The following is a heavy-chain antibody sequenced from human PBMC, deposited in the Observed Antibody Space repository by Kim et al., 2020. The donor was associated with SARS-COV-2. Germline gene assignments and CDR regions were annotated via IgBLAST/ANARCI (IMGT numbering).Heavy chain of an antibody. CDR2: ISSTSSYI. CDR1: GFTFSSYS. D-gene: IGHD3-10*01. CDR3: ARDYYGSGILLGAFYYYYGMDV. V-gene: IGHV3-21*01. J-gene: IGHJ6*02. Sequence: GGSLRLSCAASGFTFSSYSMNWVRQAPGKGLEWVSSISSTSSYIYYADSVKGRFTISRDNAKNSLYLQMNSLRAEDTAVYYCARDYYGSGILLGAFYYYYGMDVWGQGTTVTVSS.